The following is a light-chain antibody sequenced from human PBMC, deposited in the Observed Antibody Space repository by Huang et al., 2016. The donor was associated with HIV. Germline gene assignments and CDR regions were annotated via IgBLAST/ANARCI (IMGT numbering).Light chain of an antibody. Sequence: IIMIQSPATLSVSPGDRATLSCSTSQSVRSNLAWYQQKAGQAPSLLIFGASTRATGVPARFSGSGSGTEFTLTISNVQSEDFAVYYCQHYNNGPLFTFGPGTKVDIK. CDR1: QSVRSN. V-gene: IGKV3-15*01. CDR2: GAS. CDR3: QHYNNGPLFT. J-gene: IGKJ3*01.